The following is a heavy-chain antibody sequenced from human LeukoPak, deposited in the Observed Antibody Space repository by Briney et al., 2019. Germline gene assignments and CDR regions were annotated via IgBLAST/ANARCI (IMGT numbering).Heavy chain of an antibody. Sequence: SGPTLVNPTQTLTLTCTFSGFSLRPSGVGLGWIRQPPGKGLEWIGDISDRGRTYNNPSLKSRVTISVDTFRNQFFLKMSSVTAADTAVYYCARRDYSRQSRYCYYMDVWGRGTTVTVSS. CDR3: ARRDYSRQSRYCYYMDV. D-gene: IGHD6-13*01. V-gene: IGHV4-39*01. CDR2: ISDRGRT. J-gene: IGHJ6*03. CDR1: GFSLRPSGVG.